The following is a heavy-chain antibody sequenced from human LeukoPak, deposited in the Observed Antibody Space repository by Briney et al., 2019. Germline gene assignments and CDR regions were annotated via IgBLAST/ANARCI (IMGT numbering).Heavy chain of an antibody. CDR3: ARLSAVALNRYGFDY. CDR1: GGSISSSSYY. CDR2: IYYSGST. V-gene: IGHV4-39*01. D-gene: IGHD1-14*01. J-gene: IGHJ4*02. Sequence: SETLPLTCTVSGGSISSSSYYWGWIRQPPGKGLEWIGSIYYSGSTYYNPSLKSRVTISVDTSKNQFSLKLSSVTAADTAVYYCARLSAVALNRYGFDYWGQGTLVTVSS.